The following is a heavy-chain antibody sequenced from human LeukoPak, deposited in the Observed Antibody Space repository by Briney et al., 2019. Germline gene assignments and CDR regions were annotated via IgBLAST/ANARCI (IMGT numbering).Heavy chain of an antibody. CDR2: IYYSGDT. J-gene: IGHJ4*02. V-gene: IGHV4-39*07. Sequence: SETLSLTCTVSGGSISNRNYYWGWIRQPPGKGLEWLGSIYYSGDTYYNPSLKSRVTISVDTSKNQFSLKLRSVTAADTAVYYCARVTGYMIEDYFDYWGQGILVTVSS. CDR1: GGSISNRNYY. CDR3: ARVTGYMIEDYFDY. D-gene: IGHD3-9*01.